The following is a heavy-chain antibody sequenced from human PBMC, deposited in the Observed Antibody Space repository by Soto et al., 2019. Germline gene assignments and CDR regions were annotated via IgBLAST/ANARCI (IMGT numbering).Heavy chain of an antibody. CDR2: IYYSGST. CDR1: GGSISSGGYY. Sequence: QVQLQESGPGLVKPSQTLSLTCNVSGGSISSGGYYWSWIRQLPGKGLEWIGYIYYSGSTYYNPSLKSRLTISLDTSKNQFSLKLSSVTAADTAVYYCARENLHLGFDYWGQGTLVTVSS. CDR3: ARENLHLGFDY. D-gene: IGHD3-16*01. V-gene: IGHV4-31*03. J-gene: IGHJ4*02.